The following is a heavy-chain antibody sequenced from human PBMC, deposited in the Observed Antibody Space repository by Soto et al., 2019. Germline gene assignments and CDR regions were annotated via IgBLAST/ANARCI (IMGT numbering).Heavy chain of an antibody. V-gene: IGHV4-31*03. CDR2: IYYSGST. J-gene: IGHJ6*01. CDR1: GGSISSGGYY. D-gene: IGHD3-10*01. Sequence: QVQLQESGPGLVKPSQTLSLTCTVSGGSISSGGYYWSWIRQHPGKGLVWIGYIYYSGSTYYNSSLKSRVTVSVDKSMIQLSLKLSSVTGADTAVYYCARAYGSCYMDVWGQGTTVTVSS. CDR3: ARAYGSCYMDV.